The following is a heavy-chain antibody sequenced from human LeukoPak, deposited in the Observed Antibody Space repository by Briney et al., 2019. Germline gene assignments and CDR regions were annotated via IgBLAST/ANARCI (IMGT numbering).Heavy chain of an antibody. CDR3: ARSLFNTGWYFGY. V-gene: IGHV3-23*01. D-gene: IGHD6-19*01. Sequence: SGGSLRLSCAASGFTFSAYAMSWVRQAPGKGLEWVSGISGGADITRYADSVKGRFTISRDNSKNTLHLQMNSLTAEDTAVYYCARSLFNTGWYFGYWGQGTLVTVSS. CDR2: ISGGADIT. CDR1: GFTFSAYA. J-gene: IGHJ4*02.